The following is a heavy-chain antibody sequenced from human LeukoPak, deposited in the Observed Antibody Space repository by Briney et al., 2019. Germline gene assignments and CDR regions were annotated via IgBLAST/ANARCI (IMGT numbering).Heavy chain of an antibody. CDR2: IYYSGST. V-gene: IGHV4-39*07. J-gene: IGHJ1*01. CDR1: GGSISSSSYY. D-gene: IGHD4-17*01. Sequence: PSETLSLTCTVSGGSISSSSYYLGWIRQPPGKGLEWIGSIYYSGSTYYNPSLKSRVTISVDTSKNQFSLKLSSVTAADTAVYYCARAYGDSGHFQHWGQGTLVTVSS. CDR3: ARAYGDSGHFQH.